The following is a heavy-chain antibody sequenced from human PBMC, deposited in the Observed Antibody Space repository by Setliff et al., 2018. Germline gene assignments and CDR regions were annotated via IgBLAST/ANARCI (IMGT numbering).Heavy chain of an antibody. CDR2: ISGSGGRT. V-gene: IGHV3-23*01. Sequence: PGGSLRLSCAASGFTFSSYAMSWVRQAPGKGLEWVSGISGSGGRTYYADSVKGRFTISRDNAKNSLYLQMNSLRAEDTAVYYCAVAVAGMNHFDYWGQGTLVTVSS. D-gene: IGHD6-19*01. J-gene: IGHJ4*02. CDR1: GFTFSSYA. CDR3: AVAVAGMNHFDY.